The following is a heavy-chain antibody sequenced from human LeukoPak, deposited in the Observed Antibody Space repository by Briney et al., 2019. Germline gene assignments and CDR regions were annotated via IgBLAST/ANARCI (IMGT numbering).Heavy chain of an antibody. D-gene: IGHD2-15*01. J-gene: IGHJ4*02. CDR2: IISIFGTA. CDR1: GGTFSSYA. CDR3: ARDPLDCSGGSCSDY. Sequence: SVKVSCKASGGTFSSYAISWVRQAPGQGLEWMGRIISIFGTANYAQKFQGRVTITTDESTSTAYMELSSLRSEDTAVYYCARDPLDCSGGSCSDYWGQGTLVTVSS. V-gene: IGHV1-69*05.